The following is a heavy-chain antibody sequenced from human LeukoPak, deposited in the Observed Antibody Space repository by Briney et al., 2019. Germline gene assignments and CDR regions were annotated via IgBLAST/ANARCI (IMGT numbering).Heavy chain of an antibody. J-gene: IGHJ4*02. CDR1: GYTFTGYY. CDR2: INPSGGST. D-gene: IGHD4-17*01. Sequence: ASVKASCKASGYTFTGYYMHWVRQAPGQGLEWMGIINPSGGSTSYAQKFQGRVTMTRDTSTSTVYMELSSLRSEDTAVYYCARDLRGDYGEAISDYWGQGTLVTVSS. CDR3: ARDLRGDYGEAISDY. V-gene: IGHV1-46*01.